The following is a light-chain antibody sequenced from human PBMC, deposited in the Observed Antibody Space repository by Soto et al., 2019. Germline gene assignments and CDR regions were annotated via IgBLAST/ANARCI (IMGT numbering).Light chain of an antibody. CDR1: QNVYTY. CDR3: QQRTNWPIT. V-gene: IGKV3-11*01. CDR2: DAS. Sequence: EIVLTLSPATLSLSPGDRACLSCRAGQNVYTYFSWYQQKPGQAPRLLIYDASNRATGIPARFNASGSGTDFTLTISDLEPEDVAVYYCQQRTNWPITFGQGTRLEI. J-gene: IGKJ5*01.